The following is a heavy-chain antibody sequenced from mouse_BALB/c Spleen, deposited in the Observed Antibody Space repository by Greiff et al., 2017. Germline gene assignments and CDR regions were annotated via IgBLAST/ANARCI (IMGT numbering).Heavy chain of an antibody. V-gene: IGHV1-9*01. Sequence: QVQLKQSGAELMKPGASVKISCKATGYTFSSYWIEWVKQRPGHGLEWIGEILPGSGSTNYNEKFKGKATFTAATSSNTAYMQLSSLTSEDSAVYYCARRAYYGNYGFAYWGQGTLVTVSA. D-gene: IGHD2-10*01. CDR3: ARRAYYGNYGFAY. J-gene: IGHJ3*01. CDR2: ILPGSGST. CDR1: GYTFSSYW.